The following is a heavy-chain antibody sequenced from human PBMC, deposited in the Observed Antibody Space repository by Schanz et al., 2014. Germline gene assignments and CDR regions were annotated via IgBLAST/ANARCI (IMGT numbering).Heavy chain of an antibody. V-gene: IGHV3-11*01. CDR1: GFTFRDYQ. CDR3: AREKRRTEVVLDH. J-gene: IGHJ4*02. CDR2: ITSGSAK. Sequence: QVQLVESGGGLVKPGGSLRLSCTVSGFTFRDYQMTWIRQAPGKGLEWVSYITSGSAKFYADSVKGRFTISRDNAKNSLYLQMNSLRAEDTAVYYCAREKRRTEVVLDHWGQGTLVTVS.